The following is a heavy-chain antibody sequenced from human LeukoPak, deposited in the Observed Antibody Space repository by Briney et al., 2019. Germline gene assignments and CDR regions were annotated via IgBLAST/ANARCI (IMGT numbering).Heavy chain of an antibody. CDR3: SKDLTSDFGGDLDP. V-gene: IGHV3-30*02. J-gene: IGHJ5*02. Sequence: GESLRLSCAASGFTFSNYGMHWVRQAPGKGLEWVALISFDGSQKYYADSVKGRFTISRDNYKSTVYLQMNSLRVEDAAVYYCSKDLTSDFGGDLDPWGQGTLVTVSS. CDR1: GFTFSNYG. CDR2: ISFDGSQK. D-gene: IGHD3-10*01.